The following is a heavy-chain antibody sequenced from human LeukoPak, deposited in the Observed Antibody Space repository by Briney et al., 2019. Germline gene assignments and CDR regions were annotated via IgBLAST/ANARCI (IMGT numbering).Heavy chain of an antibody. V-gene: IGHV3-30-3*01. CDR1: GFTFSSYA. D-gene: IGHD1-26*01. J-gene: IGHJ4*02. CDR3: ARERYPNTGIVGATHFDY. CDR2: ISYDGSNK. Sequence: PSGRSLRLSCAASGFTFSSYAMHWVRQAPGKGLEWVAVISYDGSNKYYADSVKGRFTISRDNSKNTLYLQTNSLRAEDTAVYYCARERYPNTGIVGATHFDYWGQGTLVTVSS.